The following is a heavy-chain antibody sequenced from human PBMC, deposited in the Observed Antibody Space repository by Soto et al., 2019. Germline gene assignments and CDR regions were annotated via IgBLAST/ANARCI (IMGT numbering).Heavy chain of an antibody. D-gene: IGHD3-16*02. Sequence: EVQLVESGGGLVQPGGSLRLSCAASGFTFSSYSMNWVRQDPGKGLEWVSSIRSSSINIYYADSVKGRFTISRDNAKNSLHLQMDSLRAEDTAVYYCARDPSVVDYVWESYRSNWFDPWGQGTLVTVSS. J-gene: IGHJ5*02. CDR3: ARDPSVVDYVWESYRSNWFDP. CDR1: GFTFSSYS. V-gene: IGHV3-21*01. CDR2: IRSSSINI.